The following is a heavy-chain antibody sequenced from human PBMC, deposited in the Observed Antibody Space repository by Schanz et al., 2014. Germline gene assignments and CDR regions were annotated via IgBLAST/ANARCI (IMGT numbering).Heavy chain of an antibody. CDR2: IYSGIGA. CDR1: GFTFSTYA. D-gene: IGHD6-19*01. J-gene: IGHJ4*02. Sequence: EVQLLDSGGGLVQPGGSLRLSCAASGFTFSTYAMSWVRQAPGKGLEWVSVIYSGIGAYYADSVKDRFTVSRDNSKNTVYLQMNRLRAEDTALYYCAIIGVMVAVAGTRADYWGQGTLVTVSS. V-gene: IGHV3-66*01. CDR3: AIIGVMVAVAGTRADY.